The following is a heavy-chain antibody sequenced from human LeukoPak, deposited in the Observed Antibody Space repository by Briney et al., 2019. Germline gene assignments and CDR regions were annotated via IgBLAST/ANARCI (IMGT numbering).Heavy chain of an antibody. D-gene: IGHD3-22*01. CDR3: ARIRDYYDSSGYFDY. V-gene: IGHV3-48*04. CDR2: ISSSGSTI. CDR1: GFTFSSYS. J-gene: IGHJ4*02. Sequence: GGSLRLSCAASGFTFSSYSMNWVRQAPGKGLEWVSYISSSGSTIYYADSVKGRFTISRDNAKNSLYLQMNSLRAEDTAVYYCARIRDYYDSSGYFDYWGQGTLVTVSS.